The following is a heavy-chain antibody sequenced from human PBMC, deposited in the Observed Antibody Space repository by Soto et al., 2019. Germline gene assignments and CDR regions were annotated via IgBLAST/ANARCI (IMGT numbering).Heavy chain of an antibody. CDR2: IGTAGDT. J-gene: IGHJ4*02. CDR3: ARGGAWGSSDAFDY. V-gene: IGHV3-13*01. CDR1: GFTFSSYD. Sequence: GGSLRLSCAASGFTFSSYDMHWVRQATGKGLEWVSAIGTAGDTYYPGSVKGRFTISRENAKNSLYLQMNSLRAGDTAVYYCARGGAWGSSDAFDYWGQGTLVTVSS. D-gene: IGHD6-6*01.